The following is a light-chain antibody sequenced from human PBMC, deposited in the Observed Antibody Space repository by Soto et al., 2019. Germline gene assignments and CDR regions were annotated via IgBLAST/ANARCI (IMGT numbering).Light chain of an antibody. J-gene: IGKJ4*01. CDR3: QQYHDWPLT. CDR1: KSVSSN. CDR2: DVS. Sequence: EIVMTQSPATLSVSPGERATLSCRASKSVSSNFAWYQQRPAQAPRLLIYDVSTRATGVPTRFIGSGSGTEFTLTISSLQSEDFAVYYCQQYHDWPLTFGGGTRVEIK. V-gene: IGKV3D-15*01.